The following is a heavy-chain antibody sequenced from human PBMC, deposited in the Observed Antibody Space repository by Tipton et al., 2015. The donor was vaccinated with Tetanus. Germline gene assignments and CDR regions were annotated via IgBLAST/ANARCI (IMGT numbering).Heavy chain of an antibody. CDR3: ARVHTPGLLGRYPLDY. V-gene: IGHV3-30*05. CDR1: GFTFSNYG. D-gene: IGHD3-9*01. CDR2: ISYDGSSE. Sequence: SLRLSCVASGFTFSNYGMTWVRQAPGKGLEWVAVISYDGSSEYYADSVKGRFTISRANARNSLYLQMNSLRGDGTGVYFCARVHTPGLLGRYPLDYWGQGTLVTVSS. J-gene: IGHJ4*02.